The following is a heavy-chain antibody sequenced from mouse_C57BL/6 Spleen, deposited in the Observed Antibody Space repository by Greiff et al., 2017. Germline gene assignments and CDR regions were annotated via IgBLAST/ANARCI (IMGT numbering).Heavy chain of an antibody. V-gene: IGHV1-4*01. J-gene: IGHJ1*03. Sequence: QVQLQQSGAELARPGASVKMSCKASGYTFTSYTMHWVKQRPGQGLEWIGYINPSRGYTKYNQKFKDKATLTADKSSSTAYMQLSSLTSEDSAVYYCARSDGSSYWYFDVWGTGTTVTVSS. CDR3: ARSDGSSYWYFDV. CDR2: INPSRGYT. CDR1: GYTFTSYT. D-gene: IGHD1-1*01.